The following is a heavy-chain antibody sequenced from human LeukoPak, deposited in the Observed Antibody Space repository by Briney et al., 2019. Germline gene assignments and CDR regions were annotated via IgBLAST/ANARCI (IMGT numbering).Heavy chain of an antibody. CDR1: GFTFSSYW. V-gene: IGHV3-7*01. Sequence: GGSLRLSCTASGFTFSSYWMNWVRQAPGKGLEWVANIKEDGSEQYYVDSVKGRFTISRDNAKNSLNLEMNSLRAEDPAVYFCARDRRGEKSQYNCFDPWGQGTLVTVSS. J-gene: IGHJ5*02. CDR3: ARDRRGEKSQYNCFDP. D-gene: IGHD3-10*01. CDR2: IKEDGSEQ.